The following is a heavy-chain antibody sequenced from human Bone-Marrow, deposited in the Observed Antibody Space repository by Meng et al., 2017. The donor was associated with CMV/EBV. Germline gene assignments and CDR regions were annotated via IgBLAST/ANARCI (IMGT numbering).Heavy chain of an antibody. CDR2: ISWNSGSI. CDR3: AKGGYYDSSGYGLDY. J-gene: IGHJ4*02. V-gene: IGHV3-9*03. Sequence: SLKISCAASGFTFDDYAMHWVRQAPGKGLKWVSGISWNSGSIGYADSVKGRFTTSRDNAKNSLYLQMNSLRAEDMALYYCAKGGYYDSSGYGLDYWGQGTLVTVSS. CDR1: GFTFDDYA. D-gene: IGHD3-22*01.